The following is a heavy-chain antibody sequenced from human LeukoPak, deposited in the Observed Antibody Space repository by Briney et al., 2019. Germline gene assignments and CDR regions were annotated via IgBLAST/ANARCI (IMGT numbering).Heavy chain of an antibody. CDR1: GGTFSSYA. CDR2: IIPIFGTA. V-gene: IGHV1-69*05. J-gene: IGHJ4*02. Sequence: SVKVSCKASGGTFSSYAISWVRQAPGQGLEWMGRIIPIFGTANYAQKFQGRVTITTDESTSTAYMELSSLRSEDTAVYYCAIKTVRGSYGILDYWGQGTLVTVSS. CDR3: AIKTVRGSYGILDY. D-gene: IGHD1-26*01.